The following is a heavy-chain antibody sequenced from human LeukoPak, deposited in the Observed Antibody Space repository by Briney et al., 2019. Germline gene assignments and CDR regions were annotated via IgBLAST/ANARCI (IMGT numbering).Heavy chain of an antibody. D-gene: IGHD5-24*01. V-gene: IGHV5-51*01. CDR3: ARRPHETGREFDY. Sequence: EESLKISCKASGYTFTSYWIVWVRQMPGKGLEWMGIIYPDNSDARYSLSFQGQVTISVDKSISTAYLQWSSLQAPDVAIYYCARRPHETGREFDYWGQGTLVTVSS. CDR2: IYPDNSDA. CDR1: GYTFTSYW. J-gene: IGHJ4*02.